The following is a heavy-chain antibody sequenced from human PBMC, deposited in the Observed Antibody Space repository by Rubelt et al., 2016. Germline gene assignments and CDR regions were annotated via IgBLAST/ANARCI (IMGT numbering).Heavy chain of an antibody. CDR2: ISGSGSDT. D-gene: IGHD5-18*01. V-gene: IGHV3-23*01. CDR3: AKDRHIYGSSPFDY. J-gene: IGHJ4*02. Sequence: GLEWVSAISGSGSDTYYADSVKGRFTISSDSSKNTLYLQMNSLRAEDTAVYYCAKDRHIYGSSPFDYWGQGTLVTVSS.